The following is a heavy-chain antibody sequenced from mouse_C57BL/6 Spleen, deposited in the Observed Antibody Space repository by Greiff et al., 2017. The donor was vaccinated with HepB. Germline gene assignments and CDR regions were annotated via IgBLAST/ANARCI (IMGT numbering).Heavy chain of an antibody. D-gene: IGHD2-4*01. J-gene: IGHJ4*01. CDR3: ARSPTYYDYDGYAMDY. V-gene: IGHV2-9-1*01. CDR1: GFSLTSYA. Sequence: VQLQESGPGLVAPSQRLSITCTVSGFSLTSYAISWVRQPPGKGLEWLGVIWTGGGTNYNSALKSRLSISKDNSKSQVFLKMNSLQTDDTARYYCARSPTYYDYDGYAMDYWGQGTSVTVSS. CDR2: IWTGGGT.